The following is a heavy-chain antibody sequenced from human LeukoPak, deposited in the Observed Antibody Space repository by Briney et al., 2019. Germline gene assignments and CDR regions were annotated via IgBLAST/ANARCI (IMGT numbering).Heavy chain of an antibody. CDR2: IYPGDSDT. D-gene: IGHD3-22*01. Sequence: GESLKISCKGSGYSFTSYWIGWVRQMPGKGLEWMGIIYPGDSDTSYSPSFQGQVTISADKSISTAYLQWSSLKASDTAMYYCARSGYYYDSSGYFFRFDPWGQGTLVTVSS. V-gene: IGHV5-51*01. CDR1: GYSFTSYW. J-gene: IGHJ5*02. CDR3: ARSGYYYDSSGYFFRFDP.